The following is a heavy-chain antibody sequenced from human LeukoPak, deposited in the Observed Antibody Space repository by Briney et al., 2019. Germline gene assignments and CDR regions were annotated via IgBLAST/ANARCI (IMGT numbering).Heavy chain of an antibody. D-gene: IGHD6-13*01. V-gene: IGHV1-18*01. Sequence: VASVKVSCKASGYTFTSYGISWVRQAPGQGLEWMGWISAHNGNTNYAQKLQGRVTMTTDTSTSTAYMELRSLRSDDTAVYYCARAIAALELVPFDYWGQGTLVTVSS. CDR3: ARAIAALELVPFDY. CDR2: ISAHNGNT. J-gene: IGHJ4*02. CDR1: GYTFTSYG.